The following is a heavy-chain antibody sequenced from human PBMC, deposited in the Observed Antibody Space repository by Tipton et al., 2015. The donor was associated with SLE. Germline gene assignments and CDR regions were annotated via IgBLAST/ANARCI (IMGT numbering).Heavy chain of an antibody. Sequence: TLSLTCTVSGGSISSHYWSWIRQPPGKGLEWIGEINYSGGTNYNPSLKSRVTISVDTSRMQFSLKMISVSAADTAVYYCAREWGSTSYWGQGTLVTVSS. D-gene: IGHD3-10*01. CDR2: INYSGGT. V-gene: IGHV4-34*01. J-gene: IGHJ4*02. CDR1: GGSISSHY. CDR3: AREWGSTSY.